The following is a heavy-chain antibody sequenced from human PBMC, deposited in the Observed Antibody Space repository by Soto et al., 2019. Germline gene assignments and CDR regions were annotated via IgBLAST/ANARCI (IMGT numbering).Heavy chain of an antibody. CDR1: GGSISSSSYY. CDR3: AADTAPSHYGYFDL. Sequence: SETLSLTCTVSGGSISSSSYYWGWIRQPPGKGLEWIGSIYYSGSTYYNPSLKSRVTISVDTSKNQFSLELSSVTAADTAVYYCAADTAPSHYGYFDLWGRGTLVTVSS. J-gene: IGHJ2*01. V-gene: IGHV4-39*01. CDR2: IYYSGST.